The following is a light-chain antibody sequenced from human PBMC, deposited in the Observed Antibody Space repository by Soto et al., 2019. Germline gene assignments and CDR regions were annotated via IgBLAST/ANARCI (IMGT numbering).Light chain of an antibody. V-gene: IGKV3-20*01. Sequence: EIVLTHSPSTLSLSPGSRSSLSCRASQSVSSSYLAWYQQKPGQAPRLLIYGASSRATGIPDRFSGSGSGTEFTLTISRLEPEDFAVYYCQQYGSPPTFGQGTRLEIK. CDR3: QQYGSPPT. CDR2: GAS. J-gene: IGKJ5*01. CDR1: QSVSSSY.